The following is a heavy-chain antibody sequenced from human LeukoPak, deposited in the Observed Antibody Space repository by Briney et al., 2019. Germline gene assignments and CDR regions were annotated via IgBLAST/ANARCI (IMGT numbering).Heavy chain of an antibody. CDR1: GYTFTGYN. J-gene: IGHJ4*02. V-gene: IGHV1-2*02. D-gene: IGHD3-22*01. Sequence: ASVKVSCKASGYTFTGYNIHWVRQAPGQGLEWMGGINPNSGDTNYAQKLQGRVTMTRDTSISTAYMELSRLRSDDTAVYYCARDERYDSSGYPFDYWGQGTLVTVSS. CDR3: ARDERYDSSGYPFDY. CDR2: INPNSGDT.